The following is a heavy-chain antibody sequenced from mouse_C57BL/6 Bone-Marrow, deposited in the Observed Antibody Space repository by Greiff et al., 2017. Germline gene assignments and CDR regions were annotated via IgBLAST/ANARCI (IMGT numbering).Heavy chain of an antibody. CDR3: AHSNFTWFAY. J-gene: IGHJ3*01. V-gene: IGHV1-81*01. D-gene: IGHD2-5*01. CDR1: GYTFTSYC. CDR2: IYPRSGNT. Sequence: QVQLKESGAELARPGASVKLSCKASGYTFTSYCISWVKQRTGQGLEWIGEIYPRSGNTYYNEKFKGKATLTADKSSSTAYMELRSLTSEDSAVYFCAHSNFTWFAYWGQGTLVTVSA.